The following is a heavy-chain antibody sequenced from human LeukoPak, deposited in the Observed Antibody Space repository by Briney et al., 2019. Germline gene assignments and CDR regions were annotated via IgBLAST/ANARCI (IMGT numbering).Heavy chain of an antibody. Sequence: SETLSLTCTVSGGSISFNGYHWGWIRQSPGKGLELIGTFDHSGSSYYNPSLKSRVTISVDTSKNQFSLKLSSVTAADTAVYYCASGNWNYAFYWGQGTLVTVSS. CDR1: GGSISFNGYH. V-gene: IGHV4-39*07. D-gene: IGHD1-7*01. J-gene: IGHJ4*02. CDR2: FDHSGSS. CDR3: ASGNWNYAFY.